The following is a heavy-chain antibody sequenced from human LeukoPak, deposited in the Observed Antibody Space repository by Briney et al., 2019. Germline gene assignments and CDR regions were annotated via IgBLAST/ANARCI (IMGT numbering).Heavy chain of an antibody. V-gene: IGHV4-38-2*02. D-gene: IGHD3-9*01. CDR3: ARLKSRLAAIDI. CDR2: LYYSGNT. J-gene: IGHJ3*02. CDR1: GYSISSGYY. Sequence: PSETLSLTCTVSGYSISSGYYWGWIRQPPGKGLEWIGSLYYSGNTYYNPSLKSRVTISVDTSKNQFSLKLRSVTAADTAVYYCARLKSRLAAIDIWGQGTMVTVSS.